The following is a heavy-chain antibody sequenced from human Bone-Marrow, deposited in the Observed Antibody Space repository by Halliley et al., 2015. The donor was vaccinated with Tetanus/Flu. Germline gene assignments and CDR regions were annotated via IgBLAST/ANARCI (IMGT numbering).Heavy chain of an antibody. CDR2: IRSKAYGGTT. Sequence: SLRLSCTASGFNFGDYAMTWVRQAPGKGLEWVGFIRSKAYGGTTEYAASVKGRSTISRDDSKSIAYLQVNSLKIEDTAVYSCTRRGRNDAFDLWGQGTMVTVSS. J-gene: IGHJ3*01. D-gene: IGHD1-1*01. CDR3: TRRGRNDAFDL. CDR1: GFNFGDYA. V-gene: IGHV3-49*04.